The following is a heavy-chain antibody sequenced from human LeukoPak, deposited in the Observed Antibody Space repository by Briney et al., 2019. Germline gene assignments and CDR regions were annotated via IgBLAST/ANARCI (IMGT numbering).Heavy chain of an antibody. V-gene: IGHV4-59*01. Sequence: SETLSLTCTVSGGSISSYYWSWIRQPPGKGLEWIGYIYYSGSNNYNPSLKSRVTISVDTSKNQFSLKLSSVTAADTAVYYCAREERWLQKRGPYDAFDIWGQGTMVTVSS. J-gene: IGHJ3*02. CDR2: IYYSGSN. CDR3: AREERWLQKRGPYDAFDI. CDR1: GGSISSYY. D-gene: IGHD5-24*01.